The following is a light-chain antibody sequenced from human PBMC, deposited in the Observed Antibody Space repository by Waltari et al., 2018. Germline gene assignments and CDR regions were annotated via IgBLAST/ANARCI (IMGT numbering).Light chain of an antibody. CDR3: QMYVRLPVT. CDR2: DAS. J-gene: IGKJ1*01. CDR1: QSVGRA. Sequence: EIVLTQSPGTLALSPGERATLSCRASQSVGRALAWYQQKPGQAPRLLIYDASSRATGISDKFSGSGSGTDFSLTISRVEPEDFAVYFCQMYVRLPVTFGQGTKLEIK. V-gene: IGKV3-20*01.